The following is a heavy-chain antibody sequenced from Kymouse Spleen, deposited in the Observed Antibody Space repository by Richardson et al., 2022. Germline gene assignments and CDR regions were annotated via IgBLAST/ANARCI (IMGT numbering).Heavy chain of an antibody. D-gene: IGHD1-1*01,IGHD1-20*01,IGHD1-7*01. CDR1: GGSISSSSYY. CDR3: ARHGAGTDVGAFDI. Sequence: QLQLQESGPGLVKPSETLSLTCTVSGGSISSSSYYWGWIRQPPGKGLEWIGSIYYSGSTYYNPSLKSRVTISVDTSKNQFSLKLSSVTAADTAVYYCARHGAGTDVGAFDIWGQGTMVTVSS. J-gene: IGHJ3*02. V-gene: IGHV4-39*01. CDR2: IYYSGST.